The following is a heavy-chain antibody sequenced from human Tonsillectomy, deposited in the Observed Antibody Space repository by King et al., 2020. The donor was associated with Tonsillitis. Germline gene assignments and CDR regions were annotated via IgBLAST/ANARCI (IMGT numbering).Heavy chain of an antibody. Sequence: VQLVESGGGLVRPGGSLRLSCAASGFTFSSSAMNWVRQAPGKGLEWVSDIYSGGGSTYYADSVKGRFSISRDDSKNTLYLQMNSLRAEDTALYYCVKRRLPGWGDFDYWGQGTLVTVSS. CDR2: IYSGGGST. CDR3: VKRRLPGWGDFDY. CDR1: GFTFSSSA. J-gene: IGHJ4*02. D-gene: IGHD3-16*01. V-gene: IGHV3-23*03.